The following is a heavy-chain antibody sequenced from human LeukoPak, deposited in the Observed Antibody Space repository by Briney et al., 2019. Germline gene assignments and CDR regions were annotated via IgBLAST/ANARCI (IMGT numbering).Heavy chain of an antibody. CDR1: GFTFSNYA. CDR3: ARGLGYCSSTSCPGGWFDP. J-gene: IGHJ5*02. V-gene: IGHV3-23*01. Sequence: GGSRRLSCAASGFTFSNYAMSWVRQAPGKGLEWLSVISGSGGNTHYADSVKGRLTISRDTSKNTLYLQMNSLRAEDTAVYYCARGLGYCSSTSCPGGWFDPWGQGTLVTVSS. CDR2: ISGSGGNT. D-gene: IGHD2-2*01.